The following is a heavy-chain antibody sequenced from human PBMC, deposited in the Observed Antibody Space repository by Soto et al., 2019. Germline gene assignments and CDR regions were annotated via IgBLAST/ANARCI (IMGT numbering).Heavy chain of an antibody. D-gene: IGHD2-2*01. CDR2: IIPIFGTA. Sequence: SVKVSCKASGGTFSSYAISWVRQAPGQGLEWMGGIIPIFGTANYAQKFQGRVTITADESTSTAYMELSSLRSEDTAVYYCARERYCSSTSCPDYYYYGMDVWGQGTTVTVSS. J-gene: IGHJ6*02. V-gene: IGHV1-69*13. CDR1: GGTFSSYA. CDR3: ARERYCSSTSCPDYYYYGMDV.